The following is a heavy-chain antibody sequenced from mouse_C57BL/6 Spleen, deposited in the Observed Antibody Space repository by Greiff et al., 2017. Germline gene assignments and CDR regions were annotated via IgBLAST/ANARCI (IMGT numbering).Heavy chain of an antibody. CDR2: INPNNGGT. Sequence: VQLKQSGPELVKPGASVKMSCKASGYTFTDYNMHWVKQSHGKSLEWIGYINPNNGGTSYNQKFKGKATLTVNTSSSTAYMELRSLTSEDSAVYYCASTGFIYYYGSNWYFDVWGTGTTVTVSS. CDR1: GYTFTDYN. CDR3: ASTGFIYYYGSNWYFDV. J-gene: IGHJ1*03. V-gene: IGHV1-22*01. D-gene: IGHD1-1*01.